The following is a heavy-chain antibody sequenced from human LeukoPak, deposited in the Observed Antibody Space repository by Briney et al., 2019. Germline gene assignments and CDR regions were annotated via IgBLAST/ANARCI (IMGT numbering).Heavy chain of an antibody. CDR1: GGSFSGYY. J-gene: IGHJ5*02. D-gene: IGHD6-13*01. CDR3: ARLTVTTSSWYYYNKGGNWFDP. V-gene: IGHV4-34*01. CDR2: INHSGST. Sequence: SETLSLTCAVYGGSFSGYYWSWIRQPPGKGLEWIGEINHSGSTNYNPSLKSRVTISVDTSKNQFSLKLSSVTAADTAVYYCARLTVTTSSWYYYNKGGNWFDPWGQGTLVTVSS.